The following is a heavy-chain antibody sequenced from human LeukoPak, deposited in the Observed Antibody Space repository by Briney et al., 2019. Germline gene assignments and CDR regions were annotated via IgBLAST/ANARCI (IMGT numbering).Heavy chain of an antibody. J-gene: IGHJ4*02. CDR3: AEDRGVVRGVDY. CDR1: GFTFSAHG. Sequence: PGRSLRLSCAASGFTFSAHGMHWVRQAPGKGLEWVALTWYDGSSEYYAASVKGRLTISRDNSKNTLYLQMNSLRAEDTAVYYCAEDRGVVRGVDYWGQGTLVTVSS. CDR2: TWYDGSSE. D-gene: IGHD3-10*01. V-gene: IGHV3-33*06.